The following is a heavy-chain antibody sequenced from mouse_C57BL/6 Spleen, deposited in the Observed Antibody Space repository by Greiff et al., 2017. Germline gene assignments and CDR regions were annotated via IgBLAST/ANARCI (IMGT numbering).Heavy chain of an antibody. CDR1: GYTFTSYW. Sequence: VQLQQPGAELVKPGASVKMSCKASGYTFTSYWITWVKQRPGQGLEWIGDIYPGSGSTNYNEKFKSKATLTVDTSSSTAYMQLSSLTSEDSAVYYCARGFYYGSSPHYFDYWGQGTTLTVSS. V-gene: IGHV1-55*01. CDR3: ARGFYYGSSPHYFDY. CDR2: IYPGSGST. J-gene: IGHJ2*01. D-gene: IGHD1-1*01.